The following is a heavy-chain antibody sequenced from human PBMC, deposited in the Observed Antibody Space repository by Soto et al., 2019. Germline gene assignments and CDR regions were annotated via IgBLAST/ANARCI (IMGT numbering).Heavy chain of an antibody. D-gene: IGHD4-4*01. J-gene: IGHJ5*02. V-gene: IGHV1-2*02. CDR1: GYPFSDNQ. CDR2: INPKSDDT. Sequence: GASVKVSCKASGYPFSDNQIHWLRRAPGQGLEWMGRINPKSDDTNYAQKIQGRVTMTRDTSIDTDYLELTGLTSNDTAFYYCAKKPPLDYIRGGLDPWGQGTRVTVSS. CDR3: AKKPPLDYIRGGLDP.